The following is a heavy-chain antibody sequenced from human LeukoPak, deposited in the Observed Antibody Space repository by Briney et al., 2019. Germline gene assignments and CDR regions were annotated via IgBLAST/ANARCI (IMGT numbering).Heavy chain of an antibody. CDR3: ARRTIFGVVITD. D-gene: IGHD3-3*01. V-gene: IGHV4-34*01. J-gene: IGHJ4*02. CDR1: GGSFSGYY. Sequence: SETLSLTCAVYGGSFSGYYWSWIRQPPGKGLEWIGEINHSGSTNYTPSLKSRVTISVDTSKNQFSLKLSSVTAADTAVYYCARRTIFGVVITDWGQGTLVTVSS. CDR2: INHSGST.